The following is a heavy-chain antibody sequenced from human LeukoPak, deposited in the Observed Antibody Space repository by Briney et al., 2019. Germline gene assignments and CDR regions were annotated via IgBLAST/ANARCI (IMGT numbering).Heavy chain of an antibody. V-gene: IGHV3-64*02. CDR2: INSNGRTT. D-gene: IGHD2-2*01. J-gene: IGHJ3*02. Sequence: PGGSLRLSCAASGFTFSISVMHWVRQAPGEGLEFVSTINSNGRTTNYADSVKGRFTVSRDNSKNTLYLQMGGLRVEDMAVYYCARGDQLLFDAFDIWGQGTMVTVSS. CDR1: GFTFSISV. CDR3: ARGDQLLFDAFDI.